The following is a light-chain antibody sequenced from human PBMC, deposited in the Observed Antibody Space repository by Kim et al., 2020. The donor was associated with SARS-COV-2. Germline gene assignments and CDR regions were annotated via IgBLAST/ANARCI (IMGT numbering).Light chain of an antibody. Sequence: GSPGHASAPSCSASQVGATTSSWHQNRRGQSPILLIYGTSTRAAGTPDRFSGGGSGTEFTLSISCVPSGVFAVYYCQDCHDWSWTFGQGTQVEIK. CDR2: GTS. J-gene: IGKJ1*01. CDR1: QVGATT. CDR3: QDCHDWSWT. V-gene: IGKV3-15*01.